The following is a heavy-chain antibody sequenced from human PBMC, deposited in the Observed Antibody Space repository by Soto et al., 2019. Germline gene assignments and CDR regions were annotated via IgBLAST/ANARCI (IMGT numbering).Heavy chain of an antibody. CDR3: ARGRYCLTGRCFPNWFDS. Sequence: SETLSLTCSVSGDSISSVDYFWAWIRQPPGQALEYIGYIYKSATTYYNPSFENRVAISLDTSKSQFSLNVTSVTAADIAVYFCARGRYCLTGRCFPNWFDSWGQGTLVTVSS. D-gene: IGHD2-15*01. CDR1: GDSISSVDYF. J-gene: IGHJ5*01. V-gene: IGHV4-30-4*01. CDR2: IYKSATT.